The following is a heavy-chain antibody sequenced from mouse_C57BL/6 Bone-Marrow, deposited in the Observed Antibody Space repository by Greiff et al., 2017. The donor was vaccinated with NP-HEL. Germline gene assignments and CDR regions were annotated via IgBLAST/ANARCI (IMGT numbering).Heavy chain of an antibody. CDR2: ISSGGSYT. CDR3: ARHGDDGYYPAWFAY. CDR1: GFTFSSYG. Sequence: EVNLVESGGDLVKPGGSLKLSCAASGFTFSSYGMSWVRQTPDKRLEWVATISSGGSYTYYPDSVKGRFTISRDNAKNTLYLQMSSLKSEDTAMYYCARHGDDGYYPAWFAYWGQGTLVTVSA. V-gene: IGHV5-6*01. D-gene: IGHD2-3*01. J-gene: IGHJ3*01.